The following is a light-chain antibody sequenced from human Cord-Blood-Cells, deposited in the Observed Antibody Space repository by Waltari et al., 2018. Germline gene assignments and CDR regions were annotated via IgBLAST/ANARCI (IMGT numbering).Light chain of an antibody. CDR1: QSVSSN. V-gene: IGKV3-15*01. CDR2: GAS. Sequence: EIVMTQSPATLSVSPGERATLSCRASQSVSSNLAWYQQKPGQAPRLLIYGASTRATSIPARFSGSGSGTEFTLTISSLQSEEFAVYYCQQYNNWPPVYTFGQGTKLEIK. CDR3: QQYNNWPPVYT. J-gene: IGKJ2*01.